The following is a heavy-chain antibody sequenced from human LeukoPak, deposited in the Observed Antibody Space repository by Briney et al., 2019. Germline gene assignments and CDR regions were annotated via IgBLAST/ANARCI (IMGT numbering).Heavy chain of an antibody. V-gene: IGHV4-4*07. Sequence: SETLSLTCTVSGGSISSYYWSWIRQPAGKGLEWIGRIYTSGSTTYNPSLKSRVTISVDTSKNQFSLKLTSVTAADTAVYYCATRLHYYYDTSPSFFDIWGQGTMVTVSS. CDR2: IYTSGST. CDR1: GGSISSYY. J-gene: IGHJ3*02. CDR3: ATRLHYYYDTSPSFFDI. D-gene: IGHD3-22*01.